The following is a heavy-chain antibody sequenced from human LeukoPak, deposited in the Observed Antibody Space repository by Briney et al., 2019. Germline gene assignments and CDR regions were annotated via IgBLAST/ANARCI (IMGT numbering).Heavy chain of an antibody. V-gene: IGHV3-7*01. J-gene: IGHJ3*02. CDR2: IKQDGSEK. CDR3: ARATDYVDIYDAFDI. CDR1: GFTLSSYW. Sequence: PGGSLRLSCAASGFTLSSYWMTWVRQAPGKGLEWVANIKQDGSEKYYVDSVKGRFTISRDNANNSLYLQMNIMRAEDTAVYYCARATDYVDIYDAFDIWGQGTMVTVSS. D-gene: IGHD4-17*01.